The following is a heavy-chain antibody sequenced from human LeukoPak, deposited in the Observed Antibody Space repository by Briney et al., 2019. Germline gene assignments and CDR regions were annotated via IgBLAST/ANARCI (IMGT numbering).Heavy chain of an antibody. V-gene: IGHV1-2*02. CDR1: GYTFTGYY. CDR2: INPNSGGT. Sequence: ASVKVSCKASGYTFTGYYMHWVRQAPGQGLEWMGWINPNSGGTNYAQKFQGRVTMTRDTSIRTAYMELSRLTSDDTAVYYCAISVEMAAMPSYDYWGQGTLVTVSS. J-gene: IGHJ4*02. D-gene: IGHD5-24*01. CDR3: AISVEMAAMPSYDY.